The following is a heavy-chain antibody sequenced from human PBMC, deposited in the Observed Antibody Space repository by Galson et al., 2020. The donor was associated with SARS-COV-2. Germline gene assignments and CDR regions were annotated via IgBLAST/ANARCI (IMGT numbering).Heavy chain of an antibody. D-gene: IGHD6-19*01. J-gene: IGHJ4*02. CDR1: GFAFNDFW. CDR2: IKGDGSET. V-gene: IGHV3-7*01. CDR3: SREGWQGGY. Sequence: GGSLRLSCEVSGFAFNDFWMSWFRQAPGKGLEWVANIKGDGSETNYADFVKGRFSISRDNAANSLYLQMNSLRVEDSAVYYCSREGWQGGYWGQGTRVTVSS.